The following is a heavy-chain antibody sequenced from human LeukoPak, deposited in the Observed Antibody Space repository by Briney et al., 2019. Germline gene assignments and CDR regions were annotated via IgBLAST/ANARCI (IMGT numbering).Heavy chain of an antibody. Sequence: ASVKVSCKASGYTFSSYGISWVRQAPGQGLEWMGWINIHNGYTIYGQKIQGRVTMTADKSTNTAHMDLRSLRSDDTAVYYCARGAPQSNWRGDYFDYWGQGTQVTVSS. CDR2: INIHNGYT. D-gene: IGHD1-1*01. CDR1: GYTFSSYG. CDR3: ARGAPQSNWRGDYFDY. V-gene: IGHV1-18*01. J-gene: IGHJ4*02.